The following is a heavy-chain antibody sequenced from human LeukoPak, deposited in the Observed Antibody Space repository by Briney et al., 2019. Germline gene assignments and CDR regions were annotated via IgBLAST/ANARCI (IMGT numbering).Heavy chain of an antibody. D-gene: IGHD3-3*01. CDR1: GFTFSSYA. CDR3: ARVRYYGNWFDP. Sequence: GRSLRLSCAASGFTFSSYAMHWVRQAPGKGLEWVAVISYDGSNKYYADSVKGRFTISRDNSKNTLYLQMNSLRAEDTAVYYCARVRYYGNWFDPWGQGTLVTVSS. CDR2: ISYDGSNK. V-gene: IGHV3-30*04. J-gene: IGHJ5*02.